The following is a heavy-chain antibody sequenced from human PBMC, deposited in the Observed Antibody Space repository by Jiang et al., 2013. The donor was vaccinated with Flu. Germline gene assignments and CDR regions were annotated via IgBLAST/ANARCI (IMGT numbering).Heavy chain of an antibody. J-gene: IGHJ4*02. D-gene: IGHD3-9*01. CDR2: IDPSDSYT. Sequence: RISCKGSGYSFTSYWISWVRQMPGKGLEWMGRIDPSDSYTNYSPSFQGHVTISADKSISTAYLQWSSLKASDTAMYYCARVWYYDILTGYYWDYWGQGTLVTVSS. CDR3: ARVWYYDILTGYYWDY. CDR1: GYSFTSYW. V-gene: IGHV5-10-1*01.